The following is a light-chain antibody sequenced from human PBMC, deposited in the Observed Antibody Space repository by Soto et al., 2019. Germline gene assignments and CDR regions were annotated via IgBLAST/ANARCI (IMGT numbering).Light chain of an antibody. CDR3: AVWDDSLNGVV. CDR1: RSNVGNNA. V-gene: IGLV1-36*01. Sequence: QSVLTQPPSVSEAPRQRVTISCSGSRSNVGNNAVNWYQQRPGKAPKLLIYYDDLLPSGVSDRFSGSKSGTSASLAISGLQSEDEADYYCAVWDDSLNGVVFGGGTKLTVL. J-gene: IGLJ3*02. CDR2: YDD.